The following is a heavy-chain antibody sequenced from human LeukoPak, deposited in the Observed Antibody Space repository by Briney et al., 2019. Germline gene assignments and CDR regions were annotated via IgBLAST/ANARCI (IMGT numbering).Heavy chain of an antibody. V-gene: IGHV3-30*02. Sequence: GGSLRLSCAASGFTFNRYAMHWVRQAPGKGLEWVAFIRYDGSDKYYADSVKGRSTISRDNSKNTLYLQMNSLRAEDTAVYYCAKDEGGITMIEPNYYFDYWGQGTLVTVSS. CDR2: IRYDGSDK. D-gene: IGHD3-22*01. CDR1: GFTFNRYA. J-gene: IGHJ4*02. CDR3: AKDEGGITMIEPNYYFDY.